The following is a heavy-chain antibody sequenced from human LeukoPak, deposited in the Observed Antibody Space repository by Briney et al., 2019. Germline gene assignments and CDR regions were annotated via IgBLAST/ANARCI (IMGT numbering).Heavy chain of an antibody. CDR3: ARTVGDSGLKRLDY. CDR1: GFTFSTYA. Sequence: PGRSLRLSCAASGFTFSTYAMHWVRQAPGKGLEWVAVISYDGSNKYYADSVKGRFTISRDSSKNTLYLQMNSLRAEDTAVYYCARTVGDSGLKRLDYWGQGTLVTVSS. V-gene: IGHV3-30*04. J-gene: IGHJ4*02. CDR2: ISYDGSNK. D-gene: IGHD5-12*01.